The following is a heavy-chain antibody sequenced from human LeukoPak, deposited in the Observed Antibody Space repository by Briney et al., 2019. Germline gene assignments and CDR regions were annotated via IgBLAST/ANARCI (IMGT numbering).Heavy chain of an antibody. CDR1: GYAFTSYY. Sequence: ASVNVSCKPSGYAFTSYYMHWVRQAPGQGLEWVEIIYPSGGSTSYAQKYQGRITMTRDTSTSTVYMELSSLRSKDTAVYYCARDFHDSSGPPRNFQHWGQGTLVTVSS. J-gene: IGHJ1*01. V-gene: IGHV1-46*01. CDR2: IYPSGGST. D-gene: IGHD3-22*01. CDR3: ARDFHDSSGPPRNFQH.